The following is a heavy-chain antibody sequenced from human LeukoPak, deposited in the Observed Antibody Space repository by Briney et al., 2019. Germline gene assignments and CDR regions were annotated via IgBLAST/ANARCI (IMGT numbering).Heavy chain of an antibody. Sequence: GGSLRLSCAVSGFTFSNAWMSWVRQAPGPGREWVGRIKSKTDGGTTDYAAPVKGRFTISRDGSKNTLYLQMNSLKTEDTAVYYCTATYGEYYYYYYMDVWGKGTTVTVSS. D-gene: IGHD4-17*01. CDR2: IKSKTDGGTT. V-gene: IGHV3-15*01. J-gene: IGHJ6*03. CDR1: GFTFSNAW. CDR3: TATYGEYYYYYYMDV.